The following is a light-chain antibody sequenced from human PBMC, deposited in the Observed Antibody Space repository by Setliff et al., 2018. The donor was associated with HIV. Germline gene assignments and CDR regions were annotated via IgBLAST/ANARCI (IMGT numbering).Light chain of an antibody. CDR3: SSYATSSIPYV. CDR2: SNN. V-gene: IGLV1-44*01. CDR1: SSNIGSNS. Sequence: QSALTQPPSASGTPGQRVTISCSGSSSNIGSNSVNWYQQLPGTAPKLLIYSNNQRPSGIPARFSGSKSGTSASLAISGLQSEDEANYYCSSYATSSIPYVFGTGTKVTV. J-gene: IGLJ1*01.